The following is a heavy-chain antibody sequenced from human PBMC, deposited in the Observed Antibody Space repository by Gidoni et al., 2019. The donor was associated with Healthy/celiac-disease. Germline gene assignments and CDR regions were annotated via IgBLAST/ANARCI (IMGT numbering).Heavy chain of an antibody. V-gene: IGHV3-23*01. CDR2: ISGSGGSP. J-gene: IGHJ5*02. CDR3: AKALTNYDSSGDP. Sequence: EVQLLESGGGVVQPGGALRLSCAAAGCTCSSYAMSWVRQAPGKGLGWVSAISGSGGSPYYADSVKGRFTISTDNSKNTLYLQMNSLRAEDTAVYYCAKALTNYDSSGDPWGQGTLVTVSS. D-gene: IGHD3-22*01. CDR1: GCTCSSYA.